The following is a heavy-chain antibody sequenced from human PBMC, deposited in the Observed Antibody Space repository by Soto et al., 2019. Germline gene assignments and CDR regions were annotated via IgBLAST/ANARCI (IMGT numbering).Heavy chain of an antibody. CDR3: AGLLSNSGGYREL. CDR1: GYTFARNY. Sequence: ASVKVSCKASGYTFARNYIHWVRQAPGQGLEWMGIINPSGGYTDYAQRFQGRIALTRDMSTSTVYMELSSLTTEHTALYYCAGLLSNSGGYRELWRRGTLVTVAS. J-gene: IGHJ1*01. CDR2: INPSGGYT. V-gene: IGHV1-46*01. D-gene: IGHD6-19*01.